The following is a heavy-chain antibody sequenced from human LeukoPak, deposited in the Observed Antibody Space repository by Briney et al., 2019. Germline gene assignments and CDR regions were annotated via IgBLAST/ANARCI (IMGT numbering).Heavy chain of an antibody. J-gene: IGHJ4*02. CDR3: AREGHYYDSSGYYFDY. Sequence: ASVKVSCKASGYTFTGYYMHWVRQAPGQGLEWMGWINPNSGGTNYAQKFQGRVTMTRDTSISTAYMELSRLRSDDTAVYYCAREGHYYDSSGYYFDYWGQGTLVTVSS. D-gene: IGHD3-22*01. CDR2: INPNSGGT. CDR1: GYTFTGYY. V-gene: IGHV1-2*02.